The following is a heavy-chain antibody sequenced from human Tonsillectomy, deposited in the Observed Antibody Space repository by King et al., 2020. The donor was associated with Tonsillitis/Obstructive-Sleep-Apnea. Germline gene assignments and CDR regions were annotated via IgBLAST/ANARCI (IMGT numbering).Heavy chain of an antibody. CDR2: INHSGST. CDR1: GGSFSGYY. Sequence: VQLQQWGAGLLKPSETLSLTCAVYGGSFSGYYWSWIRQPPGKGLEWIGEINHSGSTNYNPSLNSRVTISVDTSKNQFSLKLSSVTAADTAVYYCAREDIVGVPAARGDAFDIWGQGTMVTVSS. V-gene: IGHV4-34*01. J-gene: IGHJ3*02. CDR3: AREDIVGVPAARGDAFDI. D-gene: IGHD2-2*01.